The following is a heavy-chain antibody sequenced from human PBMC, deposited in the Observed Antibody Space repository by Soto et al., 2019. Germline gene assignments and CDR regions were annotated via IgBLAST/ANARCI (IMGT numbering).Heavy chain of an antibody. Sequence: PVQLLRDRRKGSGYNFTNYCSAWVRKMSRKGLEWMGSIYPGDSDTRYSPSFRGQVTISADRSISTAYLQWSSLEASDSAMFFCARLSRGVTSPAYFFDYWVQGAPVTVSS. D-gene: IGHD3-10*01. V-gene: IGHV5-51*01. J-gene: IGHJ4*02. CDR2: IYPGDSDT. CDR1: GYNFTNYC. CDR3: ARLSRGVTSPAYFFDY.